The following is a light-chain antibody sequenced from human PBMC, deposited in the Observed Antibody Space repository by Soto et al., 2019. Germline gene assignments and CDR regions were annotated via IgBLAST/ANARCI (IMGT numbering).Light chain of an antibody. V-gene: IGKV3-11*01. J-gene: IGKJ4*01. CDR1: QSVSSC. CDR2: DAS. Sequence: EIVLTQSPATLSLSPGERATLSCRASQSVSSCLAWYQQKPGQAPRLLIYDASNRATGIPARFSGSGSGTDFTLTISSLEPEDFAVYYCQQRSNWPSTTFGGGTKV. CDR3: QQRSNWPSTT.